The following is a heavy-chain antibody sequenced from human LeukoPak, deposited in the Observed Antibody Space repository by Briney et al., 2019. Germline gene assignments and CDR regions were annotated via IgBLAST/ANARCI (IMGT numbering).Heavy chain of an antibody. CDR2: INAGNGNT. J-gene: IGHJ4*02. Sequence: ASVKVSCKASGYTFTSYAMHWVRQAPGQRLEWMGWINAGNGNTKYSQKFQGRVTITRDTSASTAYMELSSLRSEDTAVYYCARDGGCSGFSCYGYWGQGTLVTVSS. CDR3: ARDGGCSGFSCYGY. V-gene: IGHV1-3*01. D-gene: IGHD2-15*01. CDR1: GYTFTSYA.